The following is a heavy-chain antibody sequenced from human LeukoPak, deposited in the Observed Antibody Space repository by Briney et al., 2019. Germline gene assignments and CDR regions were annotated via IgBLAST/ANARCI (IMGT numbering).Heavy chain of an antibody. Sequence: ASVKVSCKTSGYTFIGYHIHWVRQAPGQGLEWVGWINPNSGDTNSAQKFDGRVTMTTDTSVNTAYMELSSLRSDDTAVYYCARDVGEYCSSTNCYASHYWGQGTLVTVSS. CDR3: ARDVGEYCSSTNCYASHY. CDR1: GYTFIGYH. J-gene: IGHJ4*02. D-gene: IGHD2-2*01. CDR2: INPNSGDT. V-gene: IGHV1-2*02.